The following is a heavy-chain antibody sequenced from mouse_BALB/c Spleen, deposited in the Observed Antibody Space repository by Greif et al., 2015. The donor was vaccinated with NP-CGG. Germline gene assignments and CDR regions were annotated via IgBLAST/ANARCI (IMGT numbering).Heavy chain of an antibody. V-gene: IGHV5-6-3*01. CDR1: GFTFSSYD. D-gene: IGHD1-1*01. J-gene: IGHJ1*01. Sequence: EVMLVESGGGLVQPGGSLKLSCAASGFTFSSYDMSWVRQTPDKRLELVATINSNGGSTYYPDSVKGRFTISRDNAKNTLYLQMSSLKSEDTAMYYCAREAYYGDFDVWGAGTTVTVSS. CDR3: AREAYYGDFDV. CDR2: INSNGGST.